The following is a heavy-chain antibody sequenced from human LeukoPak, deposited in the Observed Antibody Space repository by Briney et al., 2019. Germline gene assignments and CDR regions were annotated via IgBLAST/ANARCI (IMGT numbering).Heavy chain of an antibody. CDR2: IYYSGST. D-gene: IGHD3-10*01. CDR1: GGSISSYY. CDR3: ARHLAEGSYYYGMDV. Sequence: SETPSLTCTVSGGSISSYYWSWIRQTPGKGLEWIGYIYYSGSTNYNPSLKSRVTISVDTSKNQFSLKLSSVTAADTAVYYCARHLAEGSYYYGMDVWGQGTTVTVSS. J-gene: IGHJ6*02. V-gene: IGHV4-59*08.